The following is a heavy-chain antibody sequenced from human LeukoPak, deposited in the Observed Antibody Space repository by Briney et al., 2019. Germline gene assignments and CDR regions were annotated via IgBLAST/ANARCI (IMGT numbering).Heavy chain of an antibody. V-gene: IGHV3-7*04. J-gene: IGHJ4*02. Sequence: GGSLRLFCAASGFTFSSYWMTWVRQAPGKGLEWVANIKQDGSAKNYVDSVRGRFTISRDNAKNSLYLQMNSLRDEDTAVYYCARVRESATTVSEYWGQGTLVTVSS. CDR3: ARVRESATTVSEY. CDR1: GFTFSSYW. CDR2: IKQDGSAK. D-gene: IGHD4-11*01.